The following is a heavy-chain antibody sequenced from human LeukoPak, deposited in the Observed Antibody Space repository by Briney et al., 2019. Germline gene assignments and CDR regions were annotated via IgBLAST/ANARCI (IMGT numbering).Heavy chain of an antibody. CDR1: GFTFNNYW. V-gene: IGHV3-74*01. D-gene: IGHD6-13*01. J-gene: IGHJ3*02. CDR2: LNSDGSPS. CDR3: VRAKGGPGSTWAFDI. Sequence: PGGSLRLSCAASGFTFNNYWMHWVRQAPGKGLVWVSRLNSDGSPSAFADSMKGRFTISRDNAKNTLYLQMNSLRAEDTVVYFCVRAKGGPGSTWAFDIWGQGTMVTVSS.